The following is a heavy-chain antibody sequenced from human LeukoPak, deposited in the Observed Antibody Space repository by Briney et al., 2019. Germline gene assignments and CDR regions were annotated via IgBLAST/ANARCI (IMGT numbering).Heavy chain of an antibody. D-gene: IGHD6-13*01. CDR1: GLSFGDYG. Sequence: PGGSLRLSCAGSGLSFGDYGMNWVRQAPGKGLEWLTFISPSGRSVSYADSVKGRFTIARDNAKKSLYLQMDSLRAEDTAVYFCGRAFPPLRTAAAGDYWGQGTLVTVSS. CDR3: GRAFPPLRTAAAGDY. CDR2: ISPSGRSV. J-gene: IGHJ4*02. V-gene: IGHV3-48*03.